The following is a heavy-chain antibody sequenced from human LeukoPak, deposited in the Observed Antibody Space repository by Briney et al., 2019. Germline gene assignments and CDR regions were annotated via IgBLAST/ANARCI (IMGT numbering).Heavy chain of an antibody. D-gene: IGHD1-7*01. CDR2: IYYSGST. CDR3: ARDFITIAGTTRGGAFDI. Sequence: PSETLSLTCTVSGGSISSYYWSWNRQPPGKGLEWIGYIYYSGSTNYNPSLKSRVTISVDTSKNQFSLKLSSVTAADTAVYYCARDFITIAGTTRGGAFDIWGQGTMVTVSS. J-gene: IGHJ3*02. CDR1: GGSISSYY. V-gene: IGHV4-59*01.